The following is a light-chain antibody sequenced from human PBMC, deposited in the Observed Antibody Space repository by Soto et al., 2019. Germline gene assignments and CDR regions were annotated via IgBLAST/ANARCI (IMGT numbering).Light chain of an antibody. J-gene: IGKJ1*01. Sequence: EIVLTQSPGTLSLSPLEIATLSFKTSQSRGSNFLAWYQHKPGQAPRLLIYASSNRATGIPDRFSGSASGTDFTLTINRLETEDFAVYYCQLYGISPHFGQGTKVDI. CDR1: QSRGSNF. CDR2: ASS. V-gene: IGKV3-20*01. CDR3: QLYGISPH.